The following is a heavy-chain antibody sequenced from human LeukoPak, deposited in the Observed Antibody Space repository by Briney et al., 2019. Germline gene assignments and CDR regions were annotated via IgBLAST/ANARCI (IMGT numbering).Heavy chain of an antibody. V-gene: IGHV1-3*01. D-gene: IGHD5-12*01. CDR3: VRLVGGDIDY. CDR1: GYSFASYA. CDR2: INAGNGNT. J-gene: IGHJ4*02. Sequence: ASVKVSCKASGYSFASYALHWVRQAPGQRLEWMGWINAGNGNTKYSQKLQGRVTITRDTSASTAYMELSSLRSEDTAVYFCVRLVGGDIDYWGQGTLVTVSS.